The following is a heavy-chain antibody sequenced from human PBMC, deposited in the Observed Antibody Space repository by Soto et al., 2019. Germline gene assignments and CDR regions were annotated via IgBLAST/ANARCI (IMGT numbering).Heavy chain of an antibody. V-gene: IGHV4-34*01. Sequence: SETLSLTCAVYGGSFSGYYWSWIRQPPGKGLEWIGEINHSGSTNYNPSLKSRVTISVDTSKNQFSLKLSSVTAADTAVYYCARLPYYYDSSGPYYYYYGMDVWGQGTTVTVS. J-gene: IGHJ6*02. CDR2: INHSGST. D-gene: IGHD3-22*01. CDR1: GGSFSGYY. CDR3: ARLPYYYDSSGPYYYYYGMDV.